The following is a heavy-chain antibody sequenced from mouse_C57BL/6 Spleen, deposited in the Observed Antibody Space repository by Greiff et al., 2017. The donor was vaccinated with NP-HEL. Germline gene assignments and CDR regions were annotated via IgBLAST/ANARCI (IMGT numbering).Heavy chain of an antibody. CDR1: GYTFTSYW. J-gene: IGHJ4*01. V-gene: IGHV1-64*01. Sequence: QVQLQQPGAELVKPGASVKLSCKASGYTFTSYWMHWVKQRPGQGLEWIGMIHPSSGSTNYNEKFKSKATLTVDKSSSTAYMQLSSLTSEDSAVYYCARGGGLHDAMDYWGQGTSVTVSS. CDR3: ARGGGLHDAMDY. CDR2: IHPSSGST.